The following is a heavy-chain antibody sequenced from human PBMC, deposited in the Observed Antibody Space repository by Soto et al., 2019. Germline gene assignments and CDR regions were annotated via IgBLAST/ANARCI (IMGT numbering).Heavy chain of an antibody. V-gene: IGHV1-46*01. J-gene: IGHJ6*02. Sequence: QVQLVQSGAEVKKPGASVKVSCKASGYTFTSYYMHWVRQAPGQGLEWMGIINPSGGNTSYAQKFQGRVTMTRDTSTSTVYMELSSLRSEDTAVYYCARDGAGELPPPYYYYGMDVWGQGTTVTVSS. CDR1: GYTFTSYY. D-gene: IGHD1-26*01. CDR2: INPSGGNT. CDR3: ARDGAGELPPPYYYYGMDV.